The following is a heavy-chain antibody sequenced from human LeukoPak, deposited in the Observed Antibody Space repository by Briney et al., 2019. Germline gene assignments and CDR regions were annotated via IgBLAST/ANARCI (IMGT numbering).Heavy chain of an antibody. CDR1: GGTFSSYA. D-gene: IGHD3-10*01. CDR2: IIPIFGIA. J-gene: IGHJ4*02. CDR3: ARDDTMVRGPTGY. Sequence: ASVKVSCKASGGTFSSYAISWVRQAPGQGLEWMGRIIPIFGIANYAQKFQDRVTITADKSTRTAYMELSSLRSEDTAVYYCARDDTMVRGPTGYWGQGTLVTVSS. V-gene: IGHV1-69*04.